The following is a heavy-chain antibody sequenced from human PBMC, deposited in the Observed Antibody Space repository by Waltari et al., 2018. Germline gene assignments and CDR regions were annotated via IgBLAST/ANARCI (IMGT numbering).Heavy chain of an antibody. V-gene: IGHV3-53*01. Sequence: EVQLVESGGDLTQPGGSLRLDCSASGITAGKKFRGCVRQAPGKGLEWGSVIYSGGSTNYIDSVRGRFTISRDSSKNTLYLQMNSLRAEDTAVYYCAKVDNVGLNNYWGQGTLVTVSS. CDR3: AKVDNVGLNNY. J-gene: IGHJ4*02. CDR2: IYSGGST. CDR1: GITAGKKF. D-gene: IGHD1-1*01.